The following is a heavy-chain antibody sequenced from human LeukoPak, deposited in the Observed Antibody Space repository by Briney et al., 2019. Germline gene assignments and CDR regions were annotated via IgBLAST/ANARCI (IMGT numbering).Heavy chain of an antibody. CDR2: IGTAGDT. CDR3: ARGSTRGYYYYYYYMDV. Sequence: GGSLRLSCAASGFTFSSYDMHWVLQATGKGLEWVSAIGTAGDTYYPGSVKGRLTISRENAKNSLYLQMNSLRAGDTAVYYCARGSTRGYYYYYYYMDVWGKGTTVTVS. D-gene: IGHD3-10*01. J-gene: IGHJ6*03. V-gene: IGHV3-13*01. CDR1: GFTFSSYD.